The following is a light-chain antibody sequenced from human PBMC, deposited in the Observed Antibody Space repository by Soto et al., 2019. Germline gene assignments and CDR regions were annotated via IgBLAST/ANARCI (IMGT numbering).Light chain of an antibody. CDR3: RQYNNWPPRT. V-gene: IGKV3-15*01. CDR1: QSISNS. Sequence: EIVMTQSPASLSVSPGETATLSCRAGQSISNSLAWYQQKPGQAPSLLIYGASTRATGIPARFSGSGSGTEFTLTISSLQSEDSALYYCRQYNNWPPRTFGQGTKLEIK. J-gene: IGKJ2*01. CDR2: GAS.